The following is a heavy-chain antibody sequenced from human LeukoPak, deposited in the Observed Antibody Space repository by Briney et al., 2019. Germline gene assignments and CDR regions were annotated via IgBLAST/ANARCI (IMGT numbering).Heavy chain of an antibody. CDR2: INSDGINT. CDR3: AKERGGYTYGAGREPPKAFDS. J-gene: IGHJ5*01. D-gene: IGHD5-18*01. CDR1: GFTFSSYW. Sequence: GGSLRLSCAASGFTFSSYWMHWVRQTPGKGLVWVSRINSDGINTDYADSVKGRFTISRDNAKSTLYLQMNSLRAEDTAVYYCAKERGGYTYGAGREPPKAFDSWGQGTLVTVSS. V-gene: IGHV3-74*01.